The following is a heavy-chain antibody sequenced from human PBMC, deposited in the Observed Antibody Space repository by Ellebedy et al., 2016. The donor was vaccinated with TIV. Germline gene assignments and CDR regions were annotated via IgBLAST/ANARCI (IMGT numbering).Heavy chain of an antibody. J-gene: IGHJ5*02. CDR3: VRVLAAGGTNRFDP. Sequence: SETLSLTCAVYGGAFGGYYWSWVRQPPGKGLEWIGEINHDGYTTYKPSLKSRVTISIDTSKNQFSLRLSSVTAADTAVYYCVRVLAAGGTNRFDPWGQGTLVTVSS. CDR1: GGAFGGYY. D-gene: IGHD1-1*01. V-gene: IGHV4-34*01. CDR2: INHDGYT.